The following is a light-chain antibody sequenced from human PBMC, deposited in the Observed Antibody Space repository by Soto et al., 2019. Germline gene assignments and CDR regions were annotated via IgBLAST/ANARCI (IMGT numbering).Light chain of an antibody. Sequence: DIPMTQSPFTLSASVGDRVTITCRTSQSISMSLAWHQQKPGKAPKPLLYKGSSLESGAPSRFSGSGSGTEFTLTISSLEPDDFATYYCQQYRYFPWTFGQGIKVEIK. CDR3: QQYRYFPWT. V-gene: IGKV1-5*03. CDR2: KGS. J-gene: IGKJ1*01. CDR1: QSISMS.